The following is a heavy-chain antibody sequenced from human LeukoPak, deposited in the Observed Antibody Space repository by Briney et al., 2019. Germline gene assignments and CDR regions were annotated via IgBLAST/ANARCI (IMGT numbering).Heavy chain of an antibody. D-gene: IGHD3-22*01. CDR1: GYTFTSYG. V-gene: IGHV1-18*01. J-gene: IGHJ4*02. Sequence: ASVKVSCKASGYTFTSYGISWVRQAPGQGLEWMGWISAYNGNTNYAQKLQGRFTMTTDTSTSTDYMELRSLRSDDTAVYSCARDLVPYYYASSGYYYVYWGQGTLVTVSS. CDR2: ISAYNGNT. CDR3: ARDLVPYYYASSGYYYVY.